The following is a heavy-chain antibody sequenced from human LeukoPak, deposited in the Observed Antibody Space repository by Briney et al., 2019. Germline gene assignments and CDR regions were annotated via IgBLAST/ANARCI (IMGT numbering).Heavy chain of an antibody. J-gene: IGHJ5*02. Sequence: ASVKVSCKASGYTFTSYYMHWVRQAPAQGLEWMGIFNPSGGSTSYAQKFQGRVTMTSDTSTSTVYMDLSSLRSEDTAVYYCTRDPPEVATVNWFVPWGQGTLVTVSS. CDR2: FNPSGGST. CDR1: GYTFTSYY. V-gene: IGHV1-46*03. D-gene: IGHD5-24*01. CDR3: TRDPPEVATVNWFVP.